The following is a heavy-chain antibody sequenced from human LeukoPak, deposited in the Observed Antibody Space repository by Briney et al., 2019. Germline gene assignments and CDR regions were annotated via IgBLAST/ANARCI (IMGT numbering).Heavy chain of an antibody. D-gene: IGHD3-22*01. CDR3: ASEGAYYDSSGYYYA. Sequence: ASVKVSCKAFGGSFSSEAISWVRQAPGQGLERVGGIIPIFGTANYAQKFQGRVTITTDESTSTAYMELSSLRSEDTAVYYCASEGAYYDSSGYYYAWGQGTLVTVSS. V-gene: IGHV1-69*05. J-gene: IGHJ5*02. CDR1: GGSFSSEA. CDR2: IIPIFGTA.